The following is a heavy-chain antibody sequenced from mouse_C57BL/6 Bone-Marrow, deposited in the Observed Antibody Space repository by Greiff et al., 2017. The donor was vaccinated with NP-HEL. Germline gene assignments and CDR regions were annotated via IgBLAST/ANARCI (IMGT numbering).Heavy chain of an antibody. CDR2: IDPSDSET. J-gene: IGHJ3*01. CDR3: ARGDGYYGPWFAY. Sequence: QVQLQQPGAELVRPGSSVKLSCKASGYTFTSYWMHWVQQRPIQGLEWIGNIDPSDSETHYNQKFKDTATLTVDKSSSTADMQLSSLTAEDSAGYYCARGDGYYGPWFAYWGQGTLVTVSA. V-gene: IGHV1-52*01. CDR1: GYTFTSYW. D-gene: IGHD2-3*01.